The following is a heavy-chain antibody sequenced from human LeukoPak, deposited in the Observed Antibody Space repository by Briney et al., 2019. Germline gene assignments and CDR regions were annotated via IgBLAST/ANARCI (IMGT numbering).Heavy chain of an antibody. CDR2: ISSSSRYI. D-gene: IGHD6-13*01. CDR1: GFTFSSYS. Sequence: GGSLRLSCAASGFTFSSYSMNWVRQAPGKGLEWVSAISSSSRYINYADSVKGRFTISRDNAKNSLYLQMNSLRAEDTAVYYCARVEEVSSSWPFDYWGQGTLVTVSS. J-gene: IGHJ4*02. V-gene: IGHV3-21*01. CDR3: ARVEEVSSSWPFDY.